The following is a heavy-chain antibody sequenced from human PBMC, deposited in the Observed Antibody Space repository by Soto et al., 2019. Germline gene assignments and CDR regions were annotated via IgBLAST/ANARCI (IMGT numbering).Heavy chain of an antibody. Sequence: QVQLVESGGGVVQPVKSLRLSCVASGFTFRSYAMHWVRQAPGQGLEWVSFTSYDGSKKDYAESVKGRFTVSRGNFENILSLEMNSLRPEDTAVYYCAKEGQAHCSGGTCFSGWFDSWGHGTQVTVSS. CDR3: AKEGQAHCSGGTCFSGWFDS. CDR1: GFTFRSYA. CDR2: TSYDGSKK. D-gene: IGHD2-15*01. V-gene: IGHV3-30*18. J-gene: IGHJ5*01.